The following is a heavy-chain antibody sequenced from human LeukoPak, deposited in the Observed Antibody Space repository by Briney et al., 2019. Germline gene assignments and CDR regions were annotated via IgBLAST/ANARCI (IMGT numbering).Heavy chain of an antibody. CDR3: ARGMLLISVLGNNWFDP. V-gene: IGHV1-2*02. CDR2: INPNSGGT. CDR1: GYTFTGYY. Sequence: ASVKVSCKASGYTFTGYYMHGVRQAPGQGLEWMGWINPNSGGTNYAQKFQGRVTMTRDTSISTAYMELSRLRSDNTAVYSCARGMLLISVLGNNWFDPWGQGTLVTVSS. J-gene: IGHJ5*02. D-gene: IGHD4/OR15-4a*01.